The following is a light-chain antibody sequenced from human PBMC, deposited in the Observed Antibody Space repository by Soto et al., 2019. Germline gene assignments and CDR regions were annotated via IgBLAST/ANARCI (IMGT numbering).Light chain of an antibody. V-gene: IGLV2-8*01. CDR3: SSHAGSSTV. CDR2: EVS. CDR1: SSDVGGYNY. J-gene: IGLJ1*01. Sequence: QSALTQPPSASGSPGQSVTISCTGTSSDVGGYNYVSWYQQHPDKAPKLMIYEVSKRPSGVPDRFSGSTSGNTASLTVSGRQPEDEADYYCSSHAGSSTVFGTGTKLTVL.